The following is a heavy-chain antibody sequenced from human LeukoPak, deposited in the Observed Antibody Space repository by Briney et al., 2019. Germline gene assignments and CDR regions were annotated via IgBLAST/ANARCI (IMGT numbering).Heavy chain of an antibody. D-gene: IGHD6-6*01. V-gene: IGHV4-34*01. Sequence: SETLSLTCAVSGGSFSGYYWSWIRQPPGKGLEWFGEINHSGSTNDHPSLKSRVTISVDTFKNQFSLKLSSVTAADTAVYYCARGLRTLIAARPSAFDIWGQGTMVTVSP. CDR1: GGSFSGYY. J-gene: IGHJ3*02. CDR2: INHSGST. CDR3: ARGLRTLIAARPSAFDI.